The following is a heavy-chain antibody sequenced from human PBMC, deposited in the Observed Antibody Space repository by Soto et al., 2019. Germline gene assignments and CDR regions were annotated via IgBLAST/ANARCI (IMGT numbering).Heavy chain of an antibody. J-gene: IGHJ4*02. CDR1: GYTFTGYY. V-gene: IGHV1-2*04. D-gene: IGHD5-12*01. Sequence: QGQLVQSGAEVKKPGASVKVSCKASGYTFTGYYMHWVRQAPGQGLEWMGWINPNSGGTNHAQKFQGWVTMTRDTSISTAYMELSRLRSDDTAVYYCARGDSGYDFDYWGQGSLVTVSS. CDR2: INPNSGGT. CDR3: ARGDSGYDFDY.